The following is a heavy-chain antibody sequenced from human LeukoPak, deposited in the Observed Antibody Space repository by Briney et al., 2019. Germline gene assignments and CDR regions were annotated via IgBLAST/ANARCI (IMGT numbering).Heavy chain of an antibody. Sequence: PSETLSLTCAVYGGSSSGYYWNWIRQSPGKGLEWIGEINHSGSTNYNPSLKSRVTISVDTSKNQFSLKLSSVTAADTAVYYCARGASLGGVDYWGQGTLVTVSS. CDR3: ARGASLGGVDY. CDR1: GGSSSGYY. D-gene: IGHD2-8*01. J-gene: IGHJ4*02. CDR2: INHSGST. V-gene: IGHV4-34*01.